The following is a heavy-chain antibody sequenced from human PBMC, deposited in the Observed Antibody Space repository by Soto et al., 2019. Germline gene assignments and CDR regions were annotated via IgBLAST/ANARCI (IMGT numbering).Heavy chain of an antibody. J-gene: IGHJ4*02. D-gene: IGHD2-15*01. CDR1: GGSISSGGYY. Sequence: SETQSRTCPVSGGSISSGGYYWSWIRQHRGKGLEWIGYIYYSGSTYYNPSLKSRVTISVDTSKNQFSLKLSSVTAADTAVYYCARYCSGGSCYSAFDYWGQGTLVTVSS. CDR3: ARYCSGGSCYSAFDY. V-gene: IGHV4-31*03. CDR2: IYYSGST.